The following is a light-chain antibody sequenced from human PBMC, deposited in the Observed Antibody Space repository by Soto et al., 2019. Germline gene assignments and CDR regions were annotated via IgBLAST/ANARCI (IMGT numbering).Light chain of an antibody. J-gene: IGKJ3*01. CDR3: QQSYSTPFT. CDR1: QSIGIY. V-gene: IGKV1-39*01. Sequence: DIQMTQSPSSLSASVGDRVTITCRASQSIGIYLNWYQQEPGKAPKLLIYAASTLQSGVPLRFSGSGSGTDFTLSIGSLQPEDFATYFCQQSYSTPFTCGPGTKVDIK. CDR2: AAS.